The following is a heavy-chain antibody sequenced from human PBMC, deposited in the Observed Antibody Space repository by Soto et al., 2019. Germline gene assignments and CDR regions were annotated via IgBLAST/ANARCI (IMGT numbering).Heavy chain of an antibody. D-gene: IGHD2-15*01. Sequence: EVQLVESGGGLVQPGGSLRLSCAASGFNFSDHYMDWVRQAPGKVLEWVARIRNKANSYTTHYAASVKGRFTISRDDSKNSLFLQMNSLQTEDTAVYYCARGYCSGGRCFSGSDWGQGTLVTVSS. V-gene: IGHV3-72*01. J-gene: IGHJ4*02. CDR3: ARGYCSGGRCFSGSD. CDR2: IRNKANSYTT. CDR1: GFNFSDHY.